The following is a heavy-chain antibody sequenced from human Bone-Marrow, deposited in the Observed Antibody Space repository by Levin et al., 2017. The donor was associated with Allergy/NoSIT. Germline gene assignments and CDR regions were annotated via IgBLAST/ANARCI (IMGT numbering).Heavy chain of an antibody. J-gene: IGHJ2*01. CDR3: VNPWGSGMYLDL. Sequence: GESLKISCAASGFTFSNHDIHWVRQAPGQRLEWVALISKDGSGEHYVDSVKGRFTVSRDNSKNTAYLQMNSLRGEDTAVYHCVNPWGSGMYLDLWGRGTLVTVSS. CDR1: GFTFSNHD. V-gene: IGHV3-30*18. D-gene: IGHD7-27*01. CDR2: ISKDGSGE.